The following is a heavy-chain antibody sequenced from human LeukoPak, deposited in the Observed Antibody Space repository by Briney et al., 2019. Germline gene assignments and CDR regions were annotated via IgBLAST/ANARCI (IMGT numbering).Heavy chain of an antibody. CDR3: ARDKQPTYYYGSGNNWFDP. Sequence: ASVKASCKASGGTFSSYAISWVRQAPGQGLEWMGGIIPIFGTANYAQKFQGRVTITADESTSTAYMELSSLRSEDTAVYYCARDKQPTYYYGSGNNWFDPWGQGTLVTVSS. J-gene: IGHJ5*02. V-gene: IGHV1-69*13. D-gene: IGHD3-10*01. CDR2: IIPIFGTA. CDR1: GGTFSSYA.